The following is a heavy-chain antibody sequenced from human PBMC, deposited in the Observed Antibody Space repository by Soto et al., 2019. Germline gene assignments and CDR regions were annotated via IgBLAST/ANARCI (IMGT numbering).Heavy chain of an antibody. J-gene: IGHJ4*02. V-gene: IGHV3-11*06. D-gene: IGHD1-1*01. CDR3: VKSGDNYNLLDY. Sequence: PVGSLRLSGAASGFTLSDHYMSWICQAPGKGLEWIGYSSNSGSFTRYADSVRGRFSISRDNAKSSLYLQISSLRGDDTATYYCVKSGDNYNLLDYWGQGTPVTVSS. CDR2: SSNSGSFT. CDR1: GFTLSDHY.